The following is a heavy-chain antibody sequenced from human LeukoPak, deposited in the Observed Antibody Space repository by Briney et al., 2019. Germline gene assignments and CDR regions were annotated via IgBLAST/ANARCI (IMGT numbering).Heavy chain of an antibody. CDR3: ARNSMVSDAFDI. J-gene: IGHJ3*02. Sequence: SETLSLTCAVYGGSFSGYYWSWIRQPPGKGLEWIGEIHHSGSPNYNPSLKSRVTISVDTSKNQFSLKLSSVTAADTAVYYCARNSMVSDAFDIWGQGTMVTVSS. CDR1: GGSFSGYY. D-gene: IGHD2-8*01. V-gene: IGHV4-34*01. CDR2: IHHSGSP.